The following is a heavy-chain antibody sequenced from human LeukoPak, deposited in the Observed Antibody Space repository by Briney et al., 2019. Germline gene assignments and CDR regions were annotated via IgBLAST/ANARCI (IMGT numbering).Heavy chain of an antibody. CDR2: ISAYNGNT. CDR3: ARDQDYYDSSGYDY. CDR1: GYTFTSYG. V-gene: IGHV1-18*01. D-gene: IGHD3-22*01. Sequence: ASVKVSCKASGYTFTSYGISWVGQARGQGVEWMGWISAYNGNTNYAQKLQGRVTITTDTSTSPAYMELRSLRSDDTAVYYCARDQDYYDSSGYDYWGQGTLVTVSS. J-gene: IGHJ4*02.